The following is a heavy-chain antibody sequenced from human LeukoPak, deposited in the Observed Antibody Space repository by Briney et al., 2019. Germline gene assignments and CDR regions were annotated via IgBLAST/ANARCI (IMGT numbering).Heavy chain of an antibody. CDR3: ARATGSYYYFDY. D-gene: IGHD1-26*01. J-gene: IGHJ4*02. CDR1: GGSISSYY. CDR2: IYYSGST. V-gene: IGHV4-59*01. Sequence: SETLSLTCTVSGGSISSYYWSWIRQPPGKGLEWIGYIYYSGSTNYNPSLKSRVTTSVDTSKNQFSLKLSSVTAADTAVYYCARATGSYYYFDYWGQGTLVTVSS.